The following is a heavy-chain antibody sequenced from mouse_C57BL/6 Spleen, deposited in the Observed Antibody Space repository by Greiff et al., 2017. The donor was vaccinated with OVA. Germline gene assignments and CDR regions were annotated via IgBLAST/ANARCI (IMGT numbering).Heavy chain of an antibody. CDR1: GFSLTSYG. CDR2: IWSGGST. D-gene: IGHD4-1*01. J-gene: IGHJ4*01. V-gene: IGHV2-2*01. CDR3: ARKGTGEAMDY. Sequence: QVQLKESGPGLVQPSQSLSITCTVSGFSLTSYGVHLVRQSPGTGLAWLGVIWSGGSTDYNAAFISRLSISKDNSKSQVFFKMNSLQADDTAIYYCARKGTGEAMDYWGQGTSVTVSS.